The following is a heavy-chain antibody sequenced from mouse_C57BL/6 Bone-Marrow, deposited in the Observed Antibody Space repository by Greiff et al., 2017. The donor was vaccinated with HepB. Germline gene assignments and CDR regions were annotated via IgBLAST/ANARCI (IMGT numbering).Heavy chain of an antibody. Sequence: QVQLKESGPGLVQPSQSLSITCTVSGFSLTSYGVHWVRRSPGKGLEWLGVIWRGGSTDYNAAFMSRLSITKDNSKSQVFFKMNSLQADDTAIYYCAKNGYYGSSYGFAYWGQGTLVTVSA. CDR2: IWRGGST. D-gene: IGHD1-1*01. CDR1: GFSLTSYG. J-gene: IGHJ3*01. CDR3: AKNGYYGSSYGFAY. V-gene: IGHV2-5*01.